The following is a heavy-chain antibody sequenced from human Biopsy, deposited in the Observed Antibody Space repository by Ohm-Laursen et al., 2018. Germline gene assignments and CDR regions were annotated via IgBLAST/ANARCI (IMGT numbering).Heavy chain of an antibody. CDR1: GGSISSFY. CDR2: ISDSGST. J-gene: IGHJ4*02. Sequence: SETLSLTCAVSGGSISSFYWTWIRQPPGKGQEWIGDISDSGSTNYKPSLKSRFIISVDTYKTKFFLNLSSVTAADTAVYYCARRGSGGRSFDHWGQGTLVTVSS. CDR3: ARRGSGGRSFDH. V-gene: IGHV4-59*08. D-gene: IGHD2-15*01.